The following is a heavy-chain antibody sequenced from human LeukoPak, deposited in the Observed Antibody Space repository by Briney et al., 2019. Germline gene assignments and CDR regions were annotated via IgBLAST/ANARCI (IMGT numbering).Heavy chain of an antibody. CDR2: IRSNGGDT. CDR3: AKGGYTTWFDP. J-gene: IGHJ5*02. CDR1: GFTFREFS. D-gene: IGHD2-15*01. V-gene: IGHV3-23*01. Sequence: GGSLRLSCAASGFTFREFSMSWVRQAPGKGLEWVSNIRSNGGDTYYTDSVKGRFTISRDNSKNTLYLEMNSLRAGDTAVYYCAKGGYTTWFDPWGQGTLVAVSS.